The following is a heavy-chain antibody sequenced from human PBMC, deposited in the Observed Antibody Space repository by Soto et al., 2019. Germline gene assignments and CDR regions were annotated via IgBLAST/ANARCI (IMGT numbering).Heavy chain of an antibody. V-gene: IGHV3-53*01. Sequence: HPGGSLRLSCVASGFTVSSNCMSWVRQAPGKGLEWVSVIYSGGSTYYADSVKGRFTISRDNSKNTLYLQMNSLRAEDTAVYYWARDSRPGSSYYYGMDVWGQGTTVTVSS. CDR3: ARDSRPGSSYYYGMDV. CDR1: GFTVSSNC. D-gene: IGHD2-15*01. J-gene: IGHJ6*02. CDR2: IYSGGST.